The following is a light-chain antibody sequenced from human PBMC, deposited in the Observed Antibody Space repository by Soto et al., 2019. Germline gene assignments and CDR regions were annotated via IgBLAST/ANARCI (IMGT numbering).Light chain of an antibody. J-gene: IGKJ2*01. CDR3: MQATQPYT. CDR2: MIS. V-gene: IGKV2-24*01. CDR1: QSLVHRDGNTY. Sequence: EIVMTQTPLSSRVTLGQPASISCRSSQSLVHRDGNTYLSWFPQRPGEPPRLLIYMISDRFSGVPDRFSGSGAGTDFTLKISRVEAEDVGVYYCMQATQPYTFGQGTKLEIE.